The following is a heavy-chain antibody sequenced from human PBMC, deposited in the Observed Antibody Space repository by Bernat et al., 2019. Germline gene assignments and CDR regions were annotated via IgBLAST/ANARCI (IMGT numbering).Heavy chain of an antibody. Sequence: QVQLQESGPGLVKPSQTLSLACTVSGGSISSGDYYWSWIRQPPGKGLEWIGYIYYSGSTYYNPSLKSRVTISVDTSKNQFSLKLSSVTAADTAVYYCARVFYGGNSDNWFDPWGQGTLVTVSS. D-gene: IGHD4-23*01. J-gene: IGHJ5*02. CDR1: GGSISSGDYY. CDR2: IYYSGST. CDR3: ARVFYGGNSDNWFDP. V-gene: IGHV4-30-4*01.